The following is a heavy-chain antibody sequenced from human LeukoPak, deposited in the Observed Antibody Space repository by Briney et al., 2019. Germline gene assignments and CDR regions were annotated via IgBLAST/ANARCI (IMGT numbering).Heavy chain of an antibody. J-gene: IGHJ4*02. Sequence: SETLSLTCTVSGGSISSYYWSWIRQPPGKGLELIGYIFYCGKTNFNRSLKSRVTISVDTSKNQSSLKLSSMTAADTAVYYCARRSPDDVVTIWGQGTLDTLPS. CDR2: IFYCGKT. V-gene: IGHV4-59*08. CDR3: ARRSPDDVVTI. D-gene: IGHD3-10*01. CDR1: GGSISSYY.